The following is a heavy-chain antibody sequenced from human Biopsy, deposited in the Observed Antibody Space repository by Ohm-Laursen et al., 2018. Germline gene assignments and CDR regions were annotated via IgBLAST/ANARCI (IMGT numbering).Heavy chain of an antibody. CDR2: NIPILGTG. CDR3: VSDDSRNEKNAFDI. CDR1: GGTFSNYG. J-gene: IGHJ3*02. Sequence: GSSVKVSCKAPGGTFSNYGVNWVRQAPGQGLEWLGGNIPILGTGNYAQKFQDRVTVAADTSTSTAIMELRSLRSDDTAVYYCVSDDSRNEKNAFDIWGQGTMVTVSS. D-gene: IGHD3-22*01. V-gene: IGHV1-69*06.